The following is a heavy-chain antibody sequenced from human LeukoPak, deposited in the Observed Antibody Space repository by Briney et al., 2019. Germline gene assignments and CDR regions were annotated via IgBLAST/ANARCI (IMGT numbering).Heavy chain of an antibody. J-gene: IGHJ3*02. V-gene: IGHV3-53*01. CDR3: AREQGSRYYAFDI. Sequence: GGSLRLSCAASGFTVSSNYMSWVRQAPGKGLEWVSVIYSGGSTYYADSVKGRFTISRDNSKNTLYLQMSSLRAEDTAVYYCAREQGSRYYAFDIWGQGTMVTVSS. CDR2: IYSGGST. D-gene: IGHD6-13*01. CDR1: GFTVSSNY.